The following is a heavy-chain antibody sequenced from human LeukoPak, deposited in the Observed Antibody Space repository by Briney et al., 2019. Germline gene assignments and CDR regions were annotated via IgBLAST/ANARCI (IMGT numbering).Heavy chain of an antibody. D-gene: IGHD5-12*01. CDR3: ARGTVYSGYDGYYYYGMDV. V-gene: IGHV4-4*07. CDR2: IYTSGST. J-gene: IGHJ6*02. CDR1: GGSISSYY. Sequence: TLSLTCTVSGGSISSYYWSWIRQPAGKGLEWIGRIYTSGSTNYNPSLKSRVTMSVDTSKNQFSLKLSSVTAADTAVYYCARGTVYSGYDGYYYYGMDVWGQGTTVTVSS.